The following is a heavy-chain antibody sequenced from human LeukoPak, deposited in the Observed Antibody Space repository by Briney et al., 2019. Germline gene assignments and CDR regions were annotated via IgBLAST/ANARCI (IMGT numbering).Heavy chain of an antibody. CDR2: INAGNGNT. CDR3: ARDISTFSGTFPGGDH. J-gene: IGHJ4*02. CDR1: GYTFTSYA. Sequence: ASVKVSCKASGYTFTSYAMHWVRQAPGQRLEWMGWINAGNGNTKYSQKFQGRVTITRDTSASTAYMELSSLTSDDTAMYFCARDISTFSGTFPGGDHWGQGTLVTVSS. V-gene: IGHV1-3*01. D-gene: IGHD1-26*01.